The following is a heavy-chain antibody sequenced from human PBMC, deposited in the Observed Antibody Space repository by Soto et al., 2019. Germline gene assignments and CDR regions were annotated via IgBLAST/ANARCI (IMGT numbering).Heavy chain of an antibody. D-gene: IGHD6-13*01. CDR1: GFNFSNYA. CDR2: IDFDSSPI. V-gene: IGHV3-48*01. Sequence: PGGSLRLSCAGSGFNFSNYAMTWVRQAPGKGLEWLSYIDFDSSPIKYADSVMGRFTVSRDNAKDSLYLQMNSLRPEDTAIYYCARGLGSSWFFLWGPGTLVTVSS. CDR3: ARGLGSSWFFL. J-gene: IGHJ5*02.